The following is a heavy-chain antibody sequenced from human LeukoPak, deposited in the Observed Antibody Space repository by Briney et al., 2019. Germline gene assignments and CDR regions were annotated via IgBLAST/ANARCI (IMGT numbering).Heavy chain of an antibody. D-gene: IGHD2-8*01. CDR2: TYYSGST. CDR1: GGSISSGGYS. CDR3: ARAGSQLDPYCTNGVCFNFDY. Sequence: SQTLSLTCAVSGGSISSGGYSWSWIRQHPGKGLEWIGYTYYSGSTYYNPSLKSRVTISVDTSKNQFSLKLSSVTAADTAVYYCARAGSQLDPYCTNGVCFNFDYWGQGTLVTVSS. J-gene: IGHJ4*02. V-gene: IGHV4-31*11.